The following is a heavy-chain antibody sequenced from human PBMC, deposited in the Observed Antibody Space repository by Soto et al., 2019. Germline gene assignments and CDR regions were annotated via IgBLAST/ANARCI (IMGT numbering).Heavy chain of an antibody. CDR3: ASDYDFWSGYYSA. CDR1: GGSISSVGYY. D-gene: IGHD3-3*01. Sequence: QVQLQESGPGLVKPSQTLSLTCTVSGGSISSVGYYWSWIRQHPGKGLEWIGYIYYSGSTYYNPSLKSRVTISVDTSKNQFSLKLSYVTAADTAVYYCASDYDFWSGYYSAWGKGTLVTVSS. J-gene: IGHJ5*02. V-gene: IGHV4-31*03. CDR2: IYYSGST.